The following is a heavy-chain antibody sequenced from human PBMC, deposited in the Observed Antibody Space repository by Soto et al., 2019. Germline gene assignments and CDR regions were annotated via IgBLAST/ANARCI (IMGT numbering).Heavy chain of an antibody. CDR2: IYYSGST. Sequence: ASETLSLTCTVSGGSISSYYWSWIRQPPGKGLEWIGYIYYSGSTNYNPSLKSRVTISVDTSKNQFSLKLSSVTAADTAVYYCAAQTFFDIAAAPYFDYWGQGTLVTVSS. D-gene: IGHD6-13*01. CDR1: GGSISSYY. J-gene: IGHJ4*02. V-gene: IGHV4-59*08. CDR3: AAQTFFDIAAAPYFDY.